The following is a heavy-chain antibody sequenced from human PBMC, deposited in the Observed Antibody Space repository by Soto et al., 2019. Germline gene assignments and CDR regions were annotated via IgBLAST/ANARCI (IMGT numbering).Heavy chain of an antibody. J-gene: IGHJ4*02. V-gene: IGHV4-59*01. CDR2: IYYSGST. CDR3: ARGIAAAGFFDY. D-gene: IGHD6-13*01. CDR1: GGSISSYY. Sequence: SETLSLTCTVSGGSISSYYWSWIRQPPGKGLEWIGYIYYSGSTNYNPSLKSRVTISVDTSKNQFSLKLSSVTAADTAVYYCARGIAAAGFFDYWGQGTLVTVSS.